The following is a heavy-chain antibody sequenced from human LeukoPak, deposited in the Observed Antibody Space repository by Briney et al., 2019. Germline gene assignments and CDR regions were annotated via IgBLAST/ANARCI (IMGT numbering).Heavy chain of an antibody. CDR2: IYHSGST. D-gene: IGHD3-10*01. Sequence: PSETLSLTCTVSGYSISSGYYWGWIRQPPGKGLEWIGSIYHSGSTYYNPSLKSRVTISVDTSKNQFSLKLSSVTAADTAVYYCARGVTVLLWFGDGGWFDPWGQGTLVTVSS. CDR3: ARGVTVLLWFGDGGWFDP. V-gene: IGHV4-38-2*02. CDR1: GYSISSGYY. J-gene: IGHJ5*02.